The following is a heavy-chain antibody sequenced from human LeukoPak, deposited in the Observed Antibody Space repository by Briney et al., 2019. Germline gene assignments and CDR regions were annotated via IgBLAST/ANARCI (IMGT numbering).Heavy chain of an antibody. CDR3: AKAQGIYGSGSYYIIHGMDV. CDR1: GFTFSSYG. D-gene: IGHD3-10*01. V-gene: IGHV3-30*18. Sequence: GGSLRLSCAASGFTFSSYGMHWVRQAPGKGLEWVAVISYDGSNKYYADSVKGRFTISRDNSKNTLYLQMNSLRAEDTAVYYCAKAQGIYGSGSYYIIHGMDVWGQGTTVTVSS. CDR2: ISYDGSNK. J-gene: IGHJ6*02.